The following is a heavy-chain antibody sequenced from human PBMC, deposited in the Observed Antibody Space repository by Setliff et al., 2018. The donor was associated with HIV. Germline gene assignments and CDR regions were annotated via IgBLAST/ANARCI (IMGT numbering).Heavy chain of an antibody. Sequence: LRLSCAASGFTFDDYTMHWVRQAPGKAPEWVSGTSWSGASTGYGDSVKGRFIMSRDNAKNSVYLQMNSLRAEDTALYYCAAVPWGHSSLIIDHWGQGTPVTVSS. CDR1: GFTFDDYT. J-gene: IGHJ4*02. V-gene: IGHV3-20*04. CDR2: TSWSGAST. D-gene: IGHD3-16*01. CDR3: AAVPWGHSSLIIDH.